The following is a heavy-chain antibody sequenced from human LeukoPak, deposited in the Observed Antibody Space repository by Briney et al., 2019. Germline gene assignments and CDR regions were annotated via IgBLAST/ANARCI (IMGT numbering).Heavy chain of an antibody. D-gene: IGHD5-12*01. V-gene: IGHV3-30-3*01. CDR2: ISYDGSNK. J-gene: IGHJ4*02. CDR1: GFTFSSYA. Sequence: GGSLRLSCAASGFTFSSYAMHWVRQAPGKGLEWVAVISYDGSNKYYADSVKGRFTISRDNSKNTLYLQMNSLRAEDTAVYYCAKEGSEVALSYFDYWGQGTLVTVSS. CDR3: AKEGSEVALSYFDY.